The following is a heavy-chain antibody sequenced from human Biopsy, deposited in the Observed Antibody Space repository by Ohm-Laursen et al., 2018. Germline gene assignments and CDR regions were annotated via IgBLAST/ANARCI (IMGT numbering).Heavy chain of an antibody. CDR2: IRSKAKSYAT. V-gene: IGHV3-73*01. J-gene: IGHJ4*02. CDR1: GFTFNASA. D-gene: IGHD3-10*01. CDR3: TPEGAGFDN. Sequence: SLRLSCAASGFTFNASAVHWVRQASGKGLEWVGRIRSKAKSYATAYAASVTGRFTISRDDSKNTTYLQMNSLKTEDTAVYYCTPEGAGFDNWGQGTLVTVSS.